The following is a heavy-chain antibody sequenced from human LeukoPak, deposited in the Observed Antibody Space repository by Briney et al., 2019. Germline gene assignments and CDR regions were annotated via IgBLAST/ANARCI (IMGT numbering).Heavy chain of an antibody. V-gene: IGHV3-48*04. CDR2: ISSSSSTI. Sequence: GGSLRLSCAASGFTFSGYSMNWVRQAPGKGLEWVSYISSSSSTIYYADSVKGRFTISRDNAKNSLYLQMNSLRAEDTAVYYCASEGEGDYDSSGYYHYWGQGTLVTVSS. J-gene: IGHJ4*02. D-gene: IGHD3-22*01. CDR1: GFTFSGYS. CDR3: ASEGEGDYDSSGYYHY.